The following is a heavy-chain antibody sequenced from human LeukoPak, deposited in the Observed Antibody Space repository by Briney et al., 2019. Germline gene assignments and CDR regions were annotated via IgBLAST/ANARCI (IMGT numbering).Heavy chain of an antibody. CDR2: IYYSGST. CDR1: GGSISSSSYY. CDR3: ATTGYSYGFVRAFDV. V-gene: IGHV4-39*07. J-gene: IGHJ3*01. Sequence: SETLSLTCTVSGGSISSSSYYWGWIRQPPGKGLEWIGSIYYSGSTYYNPSLKSRVTISVDTSKNQFSLKLSSVTAADTAVYYCATTGYSYGFVRAFDVWGQGTMVTVSS. D-gene: IGHD5-18*01.